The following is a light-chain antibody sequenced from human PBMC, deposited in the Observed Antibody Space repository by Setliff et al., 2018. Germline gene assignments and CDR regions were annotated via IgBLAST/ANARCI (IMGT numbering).Light chain of an antibody. Sequence: QSVLTQPASVSGSPAQSITISCTGTSSDIGRYDFVSWYQHLPGKAPQLLIFSVNNRPSQISDRFSASKSGDTASLTISGLQAEDEADYYCNAYTSGSTYVFGTGTKVTVL. J-gene: IGLJ1*01. CDR3: NAYTSGSTYV. CDR2: SVN. CDR1: SSDIGRYDF. V-gene: IGLV2-14*03.